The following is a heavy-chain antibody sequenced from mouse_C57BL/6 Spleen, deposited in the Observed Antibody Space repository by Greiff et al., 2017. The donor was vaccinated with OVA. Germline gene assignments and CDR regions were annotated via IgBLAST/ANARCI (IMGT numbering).Heavy chain of an antibody. CDR3: ARGYYFDY. Sequence: EVKLMESGGGLVKPGGSLKLSCAASGFTFSSYAMSWVRQTPEKRLEWVATISDGGGYTYYPDNVKGRFTISRDNAKNNLYLQMSHLKSEDTAMYYCARGYYFDYWGKGTTLTVSS. CDR2: ISDGGGYT. J-gene: IGHJ2*01. V-gene: IGHV5-4*03. CDR1: GFTFSSYA.